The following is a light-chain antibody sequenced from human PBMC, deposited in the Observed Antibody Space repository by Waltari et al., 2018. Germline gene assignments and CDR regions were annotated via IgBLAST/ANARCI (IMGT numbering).Light chain of an antibody. CDR2: DAS. CDR3: QQYGDSPLYT. CDR1: QRVGNNY. V-gene: IGKV3-20*01. Sequence: EIVLTQSPGTLSLSPGERATLSCRASQRVGNNYLTRYQQKPGQAPRLLIYDASTRASGIPDRFSGSGSGTDFTLTISRLEPEDLAVYYCQQYGDSPLYTFGQGTKLEI. J-gene: IGKJ2*01.